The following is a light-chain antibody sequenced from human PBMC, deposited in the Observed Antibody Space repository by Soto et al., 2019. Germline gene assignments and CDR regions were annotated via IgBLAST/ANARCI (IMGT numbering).Light chain of an antibody. J-gene: IGKJ1*01. V-gene: IGKV4-1*01. CDR1: QSVLYSSNNKNY. Sequence: DIVMTQSPDSLAVSLGERATINCKSSQSVLYSSNNKNYLAWYQQKPGQPPNLLIYWASTRESGVPDRFSGSGSGTDFTLTISSLQAEDVAVYYCQQYYSPLWTFGQGTKVEIK. CDR3: QQYYSPLWT. CDR2: WAS.